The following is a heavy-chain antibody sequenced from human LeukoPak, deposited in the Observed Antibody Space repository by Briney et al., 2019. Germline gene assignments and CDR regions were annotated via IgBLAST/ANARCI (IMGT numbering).Heavy chain of an antibody. CDR3: ARDLMGIAYRGAFYY. V-gene: IGHV3-53*01. J-gene: IGHJ4*02. D-gene: IGHD6-13*01. CDR1: EFSVGSNY. Sequence: GGSLRLSCAASEFSVGSNYMTWVRQAPGKGLEWVSLIYSGGSTYYADSVKGRFTISRDNAKNSLYLQMNSLRAEDTAVYYCARDLMGIAYRGAFYYWGQGTLVTVSS. CDR2: IYSGGST.